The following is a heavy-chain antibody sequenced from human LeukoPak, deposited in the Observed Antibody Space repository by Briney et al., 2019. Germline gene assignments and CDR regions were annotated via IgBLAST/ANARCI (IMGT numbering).Heavy chain of an antibody. V-gene: IGHV4-59*01. CDR3: ARGVAATPNYFDY. CDR2: VYNTRST. D-gene: IGHD2-15*01. CDR1: DVSISSYF. J-gene: IGHJ4*02. Sequence: SETLSLTCTVSDVSISSYFWSWIRQPPGKGLEWVGYVYNTRSTNSHPSLKSRVAISIDTSTNQVSLKLNSVTAADTAVYYCARGVAATPNYFDYWGQGSLVTVAS.